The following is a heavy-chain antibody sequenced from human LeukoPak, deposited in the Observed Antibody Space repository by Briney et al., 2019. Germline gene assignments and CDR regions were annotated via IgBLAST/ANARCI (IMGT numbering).Heavy chain of an antibody. J-gene: IGHJ4*02. Sequence: AXXXVRQAPGQXLEWMGGIIPIFGTANYAQKFQGRVTITADESTSTAYMELSSLRSEDTAVYYCASSPDDSRYHIDYWGQGTLVTVSS. D-gene: IGHD3-22*01. V-gene: IGHV1-69*01. CDR3: ASSPDDSRYHIDY. CDR1: A. CDR2: IIPIFGTA.